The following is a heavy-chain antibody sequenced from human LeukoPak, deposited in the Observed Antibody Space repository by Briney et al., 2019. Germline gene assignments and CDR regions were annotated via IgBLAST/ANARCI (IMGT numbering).Heavy chain of an antibody. CDR3: AREMYSYGTPWYYFDY. D-gene: IGHD5-18*01. J-gene: IGHJ4*02. CDR1: GFTFSSYE. Sequence: GGPLRLSCAASGFTFSSYEMNWVRQAPGKGLEWVSYISSSGSTIYYADSVKGRFTISRDNAKNSLYLQMNSLRAEDTAVYYCAREMYSYGTPWYYFDYWGQGTLVTVSS. V-gene: IGHV3-48*03. CDR2: ISSSGSTI.